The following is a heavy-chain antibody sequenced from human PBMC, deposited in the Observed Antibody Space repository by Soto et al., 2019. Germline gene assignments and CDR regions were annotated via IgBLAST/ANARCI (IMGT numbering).Heavy chain of an antibody. CDR2: ISYDGSNK. Sequence: QVQLVESGGGVVQPGRSLRLSCAASGFTFSSYGMHWVRQAPGKGLEWVAVISYDGSNKYYADSVKGRFTISRDNSKNRVYLQMNSLRAEDTAVYYCAKDPGGDYSSYGGPYYYYGMDVWGQGTTVTVSS. V-gene: IGHV3-30*18. CDR3: AKDPGGDYSSYGGPYYYYGMDV. D-gene: IGHD4-4*01. CDR1: GFTFSSYG. J-gene: IGHJ6*02.